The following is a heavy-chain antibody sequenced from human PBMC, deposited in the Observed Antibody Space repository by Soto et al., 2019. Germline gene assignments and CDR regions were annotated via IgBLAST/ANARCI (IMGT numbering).Heavy chain of an antibody. CDR2: ISGSGGST. V-gene: IGHV3-23*01. CDR3: AKPHFRGDYYGMDV. CDR1: GFTFSSYA. J-gene: IGHJ6*02. Sequence: QPGGSLRLSCAASGFTFSSYAISWVRQAPGKGLEWVSAISGSGGSTYYADSVKGRFTISRDNSKNTLYLQMNSLRAEDTAVYYCAKPHFRGDYYGMDVWGQGTTVTVSS. D-gene: IGHD3-10*01.